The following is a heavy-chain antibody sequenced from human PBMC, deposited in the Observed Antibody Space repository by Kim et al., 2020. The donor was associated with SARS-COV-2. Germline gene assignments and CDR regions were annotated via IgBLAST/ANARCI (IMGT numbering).Heavy chain of an antibody. CDR2: IWYDGSNK. CDR1: GFTFSSYG. CDR3: AKDCMSYSYGPDY. V-gene: IGHV3-33*06. J-gene: IGHJ4*02. D-gene: IGHD5-18*01. Sequence: GGSLRLSCAASGFTFSSYGMHWVRQAPGKGLEWVAVIWYDGSNKYYADSVKGRFTISRDNSKNTLYLQMNSLRAEDTAVYYCAKDCMSYSYGPDYWGQGTLVTVSS.